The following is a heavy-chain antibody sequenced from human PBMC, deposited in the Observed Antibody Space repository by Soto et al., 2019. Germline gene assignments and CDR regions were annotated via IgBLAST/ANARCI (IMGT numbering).Heavy chain of an antibody. V-gene: IGHV1-8*01. CDR2: MNPNSGNT. CDR1: GYTFTSYD. CDR3: ARGLPSEYCSGGSCYIWYFDL. J-gene: IGHJ2*01. Sequence: QVQLVQSGAEVKKPGASVKVSCKASGYTFTSYDINWVRQATGQGLEWMGWMNPNSGNTGYAQKFQGRVTMTRNTYISTAYMELSSLRSEDTAVYYCARGLPSEYCSGGSCYIWYFDLWGRGTLVTVSS. D-gene: IGHD2-15*01.